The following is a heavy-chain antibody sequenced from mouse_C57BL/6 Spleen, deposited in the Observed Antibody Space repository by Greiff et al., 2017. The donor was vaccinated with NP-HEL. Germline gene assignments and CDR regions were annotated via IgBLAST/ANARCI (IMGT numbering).Heavy chain of an antibody. V-gene: IGHV1-52*01. Sequence: VKLQQPGAELVRPGSSVKLSCKASGYTFTSYWMHWVKQRPIQGLEWIGNIDPSDSETHYNQKFKDKATLTVDKSSSTAYMQLSSLTSEDSAVYYCEREEKVVAKYYFDYWGQGTTLTVSS. CDR3: EREEKVVAKYYFDY. CDR1: GYTFTSYW. J-gene: IGHJ2*01. D-gene: IGHD1-1*01. CDR2: IDPSDSET.